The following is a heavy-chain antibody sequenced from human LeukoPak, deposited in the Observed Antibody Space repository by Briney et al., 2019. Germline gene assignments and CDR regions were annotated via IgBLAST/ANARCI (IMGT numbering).Heavy chain of an antibody. CDR3: ARRDGSGYYGYYFGY. D-gene: IGHD3-22*01. J-gene: IGHJ4*02. CDR2: IYYSGST. CDR1: GGSISSYY. V-gene: IGHV4-59*01. Sequence: SETLSLTCIVSGGSISSYYWSWIRQPPGKGLEWIGYIYYSGSTNYSPSLKSRVTISVDTSKNQFSLRLSSVNAADTAVYYCARRDGSGYYGYYFGYWGQGALVTVSS.